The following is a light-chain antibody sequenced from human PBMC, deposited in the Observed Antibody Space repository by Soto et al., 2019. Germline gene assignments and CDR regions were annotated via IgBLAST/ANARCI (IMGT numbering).Light chain of an antibody. CDR3: QQYNNWPPSWT. V-gene: IGKV1-12*01. CDR1: QGIDNW. Sequence: DIQMTQSPSSVSASVGDRVTITCRASQGIDNWLAWYQQKPGKAPKLLIYVASNLQSGVPSRFSGSGSGTEFTLTISSLQPEDFAVYYCQQYNNWPPSWTFGQGTKVDIK. CDR2: VAS. J-gene: IGKJ1*01.